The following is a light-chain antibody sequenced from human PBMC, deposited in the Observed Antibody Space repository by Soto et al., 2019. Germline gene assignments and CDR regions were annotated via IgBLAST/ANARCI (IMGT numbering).Light chain of an antibody. J-gene: IGKJ5*01. V-gene: IGKV1-9*01. CDR1: QYISTS. CDR3: QQLFDSPIT. Sequence: DIQITQSPSSPSASVGDRVTITCRASQYISTSLNWYQQKPGNAPNLLIYAASTLESGVPSRFSATVSGTEFSLTITSLQPEDFATYYCQQLFDSPITFGQGTRLEIK. CDR2: AAS.